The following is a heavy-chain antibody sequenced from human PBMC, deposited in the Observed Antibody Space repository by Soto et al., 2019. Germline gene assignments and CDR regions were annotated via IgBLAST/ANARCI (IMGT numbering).Heavy chain of an antibody. CDR3: ASYPASYYYYGMDV. V-gene: IGHV5-10-1*01. Sequence: GESLKISCKGSGYSFTSYWISWVRQMPGKGLEWMGRIDPSDSYTNYSPSFQGHVTISADKSISTAYLQWSSLKASDTAMYYCASYPASYYYYGMDVWGQGTTVTVSS. J-gene: IGHJ6*02. CDR1: GYSFTSYW. CDR2: IDPSDSYT.